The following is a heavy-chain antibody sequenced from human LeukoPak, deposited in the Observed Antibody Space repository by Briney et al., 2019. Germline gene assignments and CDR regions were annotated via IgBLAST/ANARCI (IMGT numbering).Heavy chain of an antibody. CDR1: GYSFSTYW. Sequence: GVSLKISCKGSGYSFSTYWIGWVRQMPGKGLEWMGIIYPGDSDTRYSPSFQGQVTISADKSISTAYLQWSSLKASDTAMYYCARLLLNYYDSSGYDYWGQGTLVTVSS. CDR2: IYPGDSDT. D-gene: IGHD3-22*01. J-gene: IGHJ4*02. V-gene: IGHV5-51*01. CDR3: ARLLLNYYDSSGYDY.